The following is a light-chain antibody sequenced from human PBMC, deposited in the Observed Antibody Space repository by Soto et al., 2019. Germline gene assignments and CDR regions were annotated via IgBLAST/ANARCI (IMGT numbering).Light chain of an antibody. CDR2: GTS. CDR1: QTVAYTS. J-gene: IGKJ1*01. Sequence: EIVLTHSPGILSLSPGARATLSCRASQTVAYTSLAWYQQRPGQAPRLLIYGTSTRATGTPDRFIGSGSGTAFTLTSSRLEPEDFAVYYCQQYVTTPRTFGQGTKVE. CDR3: QQYVTTPRT. V-gene: IGKV3-20*01.